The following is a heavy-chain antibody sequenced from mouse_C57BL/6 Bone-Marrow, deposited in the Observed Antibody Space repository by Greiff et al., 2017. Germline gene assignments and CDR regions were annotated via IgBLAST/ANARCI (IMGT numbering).Heavy chain of an antibody. CDR1: GYTFTSYG. D-gene: IGHD2-3*01. CDR2: IYPRSGNT. V-gene: IGHV1-81*01. J-gene: IGHJ1*03. Sequence: VQLQQSGAELARPGASVKLSCTASGYTFTSYGISWVKQRTGQGLEWIGEIYPRSGNTYYNEKFKGKATLTADKSSSTAYMEIRSLTSEDSAVYFCARIYLWYFDVWGTGTTVTVSS. CDR3: ARIYLWYFDV.